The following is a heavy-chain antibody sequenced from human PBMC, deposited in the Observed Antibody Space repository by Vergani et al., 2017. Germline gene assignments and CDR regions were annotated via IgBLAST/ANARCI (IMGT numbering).Heavy chain of an antibody. D-gene: IGHD3-3*01. Sequence: QVQLQQSGPGLVKPSQTLSVTCAISGDRVSSNSSAWNWIRQSPSRGLEWLGRPYYRSEWDNDYAVSVKSRITINPDTSKNTLSLHLNSVTPEDTAVYYFAIDPEGYYFWGGFPDDGGEGTLATVAS. J-gene: IGHJ4*02. CDR1: GDRVSSNSSA. CDR3: AIDPEGYYFWGGFPDD. CDR2: PYYRSEWDN. V-gene: IGHV6-1*01.